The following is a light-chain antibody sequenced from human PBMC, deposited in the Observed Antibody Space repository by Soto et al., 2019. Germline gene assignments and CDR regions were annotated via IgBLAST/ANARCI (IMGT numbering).Light chain of an antibody. CDR3: SSYTAVRTPHVA. J-gene: IGLJ2*01. Sequence: QSALTQPASVSGSLGRSITISCTGTSSDVGGYNYVSWYQQHPGQAPKLLIHEVTNRPSGISDRFSGSKSANTASLTISNLRPEDEADYYCSSYTAVRTPHVAFGGGTKLTVL. CDR1: SSDVGGYNY. CDR2: EVT. V-gene: IGLV2-14*01.